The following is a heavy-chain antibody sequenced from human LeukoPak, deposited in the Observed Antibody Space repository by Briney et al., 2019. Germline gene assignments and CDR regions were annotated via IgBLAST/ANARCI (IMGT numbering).Heavy chain of an antibody. CDR3: ARHRGFCSTTSCYAEFDP. Sequence: SETLSLTCTVSGGSISSFYWSWIRQPPGKGLEWVGYIYYSGNTKYNPSLKSRVTTSVDTSKNQFSLKLTSVTAADAAVYYCARHRGFCSTTSCYAEFDPWGQGTLVTVSS. J-gene: IGHJ5*02. CDR1: GGSISSFY. CDR2: IYYSGNT. D-gene: IGHD2-2*01. V-gene: IGHV4-59*08.